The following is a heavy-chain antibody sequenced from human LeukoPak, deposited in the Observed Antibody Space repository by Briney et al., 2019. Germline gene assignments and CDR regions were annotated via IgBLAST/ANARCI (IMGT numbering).Heavy chain of an antibody. J-gene: IGHJ4*02. CDR3: ARGLYLTTRGGAAAGFLDY. Sequence: SETLSLTCTVSGGSISSSSYYWGWIRQPPGKGLEWIGSIYYSGSTYYNPSLKSRVTISVDTSKNQFSLKLSSVTAADTAVYYCARGLYLTTRGGAAAGFLDYWGQGNLVTVSS. CDR1: GGSISSSSYY. CDR2: IYYSGST. D-gene: IGHD6-13*01. V-gene: IGHV4-39*01.